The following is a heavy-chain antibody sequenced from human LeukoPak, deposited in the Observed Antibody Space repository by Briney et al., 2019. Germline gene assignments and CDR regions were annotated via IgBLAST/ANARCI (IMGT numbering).Heavy chain of an antibody. CDR3: ARHDYDGTAFVYFDY. V-gene: IGHV5-51*01. CDR2: IYPRDSDT. J-gene: IGHJ4*02. CDR1: GYIFTDYW. Sequence: GESLKISCKGSGYIFTDYWIAWVRQMPGKGLEWMGIIYPRDSDTRYSPSFQGQVTISADKSISTAYLQWSSLKASDTAMYYCARHDYDGTAFVYFDYWGQGTLVTVSS. D-gene: IGHD4-23*01.